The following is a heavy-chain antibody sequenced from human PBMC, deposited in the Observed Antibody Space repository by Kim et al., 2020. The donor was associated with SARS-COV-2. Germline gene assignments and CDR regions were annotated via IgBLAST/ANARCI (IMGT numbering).Heavy chain of an antibody. D-gene: IGHD1-26*01. CDR1: GFTVSSNY. CDR2: IYRGGST. V-gene: IGHV3-66*01. J-gene: IGHJ3*02. CDR3: AREGLRATKGQDFDI. Sequence: GGSLRLSCAASGFTVSSNYMSWVRQAPGKGLEWVSVIYRGGSTYYAASVKGSFTIIRGNYKNKMYLLMKSMRAEDAAAYYCAREGLRATKGQDFDIWGQG.